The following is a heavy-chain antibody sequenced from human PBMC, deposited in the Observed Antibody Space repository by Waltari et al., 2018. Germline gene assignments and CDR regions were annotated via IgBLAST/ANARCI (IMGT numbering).Heavy chain of an antibody. CDR3: TRESGYSGSFLEYFRH. CDR1: GFYFGDCA. Sequence: EVQLVESGGGLAQPGRSLRLSCTTSGFYFGDCAMSWVRQAPGKGLEWVGFIRSKADGATTEYAASVKGRFTISRDDSKRIAYLHLNSLKTEDTAVYYCTRESGYSGSFLEYFRHWGQGTLVTV. D-gene: IGHD1-26*01. CDR2: IRSKADGATT. V-gene: IGHV3-49*04. J-gene: IGHJ1*01.